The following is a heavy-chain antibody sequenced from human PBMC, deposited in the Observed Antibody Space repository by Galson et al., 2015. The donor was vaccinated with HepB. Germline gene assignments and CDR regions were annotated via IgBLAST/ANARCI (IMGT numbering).Heavy chain of an antibody. CDR1: GFTFEDYT. D-gene: IGHD2-8*01. J-gene: IGHJ6*02. CDR2: ISWNSRDI. Sequence: SLRLSCAASGFTFEDYTLHWVRQVPGKGLAWVSGISWNSRDIAYVDSVKGRFTISRDNARNSLYLEMNSLKTEDTAVYYCAKGDLLCTNGVCFARSPSYYYGMDVWGQGTTVTVSS. V-gene: IGHV3-9*01. CDR3: AKGDLLCTNGVCFARSPSYYYGMDV.